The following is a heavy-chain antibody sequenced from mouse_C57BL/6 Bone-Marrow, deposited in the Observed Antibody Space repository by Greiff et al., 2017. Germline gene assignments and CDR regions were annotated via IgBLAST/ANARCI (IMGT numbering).Heavy chain of an antibody. CDR3: ARGTLGYLPAY. CDR2: IYPGSGST. D-gene: IGHD5-1-1*01. V-gene: IGHV1-55*01. Sequence: QVQLQQSGAELVKPGASVKMSCKASGYTFTSYWITWVKQRPGQGLEWIGAIYPGSGSTNYNEKFKSKATLTVDTSSSTAYMQLSGLTSEDSAVYSCARGTLGYLPAYWGQGTLVTVSA. CDR1: GYTFTSYW. J-gene: IGHJ3*01.